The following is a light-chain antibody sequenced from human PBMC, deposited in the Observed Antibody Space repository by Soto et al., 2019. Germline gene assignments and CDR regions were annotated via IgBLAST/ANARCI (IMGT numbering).Light chain of an antibody. CDR2: EGS. CDR1: SSDVGSYNI. Sequence: QSVLTQPASVSGSPGQAITISCTGTSSDVGSYNIVSWYQQYPGKAPKLMIYEGSKRPSGVSIRFSGSKSGNTGSLTISGLQAEDEADYYCCSYAGSDTYVFGNGTKLTVL. J-gene: IGLJ1*01. V-gene: IGLV2-23*01. CDR3: CSYAGSDTYV.